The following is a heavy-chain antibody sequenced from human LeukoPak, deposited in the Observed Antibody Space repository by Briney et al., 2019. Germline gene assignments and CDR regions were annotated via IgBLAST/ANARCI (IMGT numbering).Heavy chain of an antibody. Sequence: SVKVSRKASGGTFSSYAISWVRQAPGQGLEWMGGIIPIFGTANYAQEFQGRVTITTDESTSTAYMELSSLRSEDTAVYYCARGNPMNLELPSYYFDYWGQGTLVTVSS. V-gene: IGHV1-69*05. CDR2: IIPIFGTA. CDR3: ARGNPMNLELPSYYFDY. CDR1: GGTFSSYA. D-gene: IGHD1-26*01. J-gene: IGHJ4*02.